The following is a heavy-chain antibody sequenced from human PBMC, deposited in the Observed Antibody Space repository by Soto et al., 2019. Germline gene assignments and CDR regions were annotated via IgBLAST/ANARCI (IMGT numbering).Heavy chain of an antibody. CDR3: AKVRPLASYYYDSSGYYYGYYFDY. Sequence: EVQLVESGGGLVQPGRSLRLSCAASGFTFDDYAMHWVRQAPGKGLEWVSGVSWNSGSIGYADSVKGRFTISRDNAKNSLYLQMNSLRAEDTALYYCAKVRPLASYYYDSSGYYYGYYFDYWGQGTLVTVSS. J-gene: IGHJ4*02. CDR2: VSWNSGSI. V-gene: IGHV3-9*01. D-gene: IGHD3-22*01. CDR1: GFTFDDYA.